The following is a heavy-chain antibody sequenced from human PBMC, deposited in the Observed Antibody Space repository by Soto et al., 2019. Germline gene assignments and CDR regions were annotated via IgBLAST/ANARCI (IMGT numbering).Heavy chain of an antibody. Sequence: PSETLSLTCTVSGGSISSGGYYWSWIRQHPGKGLEWIGYIYYSGSTYYNPSLKSRVTISVDTSKNQFSLKLSSVTAADTAVYYCARGIPRPKWFGELSVQSGYFDLWGRGTLVTVSS. CDR3: ARGIPRPKWFGELSVQSGYFDL. D-gene: IGHD3-10*01. J-gene: IGHJ2*01. V-gene: IGHV4-31*03. CDR2: IYYSGST. CDR1: GGSISSGGYY.